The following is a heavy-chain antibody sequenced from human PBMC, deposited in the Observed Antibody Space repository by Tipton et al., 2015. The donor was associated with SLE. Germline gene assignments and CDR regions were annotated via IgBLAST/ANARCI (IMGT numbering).Heavy chain of an antibody. V-gene: IGHV4-34*01. Sequence: TLSLTCAVYGGSFSDYYWSWIRQPPGKGLEWIGEINHSGSTNYNPSLKSRVTISVDTSKNRFSLKLSSVTAADTAVFYCARDRGTAVAGTFDYWGQGTLVTVSS. J-gene: IGHJ4*02. CDR1: GGSFSDYY. CDR2: INHSGST. CDR3: ARDRGTAVAGTFDY. D-gene: IGHD6-19*01.